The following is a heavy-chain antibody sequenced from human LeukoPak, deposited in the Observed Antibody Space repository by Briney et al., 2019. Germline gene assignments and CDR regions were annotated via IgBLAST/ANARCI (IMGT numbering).Heavy chain of an antibody. CDR3: ARDRYSTIFGG. D-gene: IGHD3-3*01. V-gene: IGHV3-66*02. CDR1: GFTVSSDY. CDR2: ISSGGDT. J-gene: IGHJ4*02. Sequence: GGSLRLSCAASGFTVSSDYMSWVRQAPGKGLEWVSIISSGGDTYYADSVKGRFTISRDNSKNTLYLQMNSLRAEDTAVYYCARDRYSTIFGGWGQGTLVTVSS.